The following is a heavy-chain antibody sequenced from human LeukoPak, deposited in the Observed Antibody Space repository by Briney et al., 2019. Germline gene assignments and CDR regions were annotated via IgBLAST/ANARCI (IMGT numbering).Heavy chain of an antibody. CDR2: ISYDGSNK. J-gene: IGHJ6*01. Sequence: GGSLRLSCAASGFTFTSYGIHWVRQAPGQGLEWVAVISYDGSNKNYADSVKGRFTISRDNSKHTLYLQMNSLRAEDTAVYYCAKSIVAGTLHYYYGMAVCGQGSTFTVSS. CDR1: GFTFTSYG. CDR3: AKSIVAGTLHYYYGMAV. V-gene: IGHV3-30*18. D-gene: IGHD5-12*01.